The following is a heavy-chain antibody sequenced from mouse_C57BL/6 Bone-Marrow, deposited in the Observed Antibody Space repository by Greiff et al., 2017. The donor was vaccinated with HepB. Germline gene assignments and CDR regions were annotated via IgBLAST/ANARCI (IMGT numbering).Heavy chain of an antibody. D-gene: IGHD1-1*01. Sequence: QVQLQQPGAELVKPGASVKLSCKASGYTFTSYWMHWVKQRPGQGLEWIGMIHPNSGSTNYNEKFKSKATLTVDKSSSTAYMQLSSLTSEDSAVYYCAREGYYYGSSYENYFDYWGQGTTLTVSS. CDR1: GYTFTSYW. V-gene: IGHV1-64*01. CDR2: IHPNSGST. CDR3: AREGYYYGSSYENYFDY. J-gene: IGHJ2*01.